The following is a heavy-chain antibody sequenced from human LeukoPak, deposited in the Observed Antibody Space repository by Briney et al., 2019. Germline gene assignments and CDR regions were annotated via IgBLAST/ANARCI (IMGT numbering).Heavy chain of an antibody. V-gene: IGHV4-59*01. CDR1: GGSISSYY. J-gene: IGHJ4*02. CDR2: IYYSGNN. CDR3: ARGPSSGYSYG. Sequence: SETLSLTCTVSGGSISSYYWSWIRQAPGKGLEWIGYIYYSGNNNYNPSLKSRVTISIDTSKNQFSLNLSSVTAVDTAVYYCARGPSSGYSYGWGQGTLVTVSS. D-gene: IGHD5-18*01.